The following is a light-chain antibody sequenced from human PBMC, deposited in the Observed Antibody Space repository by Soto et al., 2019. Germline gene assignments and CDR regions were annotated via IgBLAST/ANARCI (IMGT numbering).Light chain of an antibody. CDR2: AAS. V-gene: IGKV1-8*01. CDR3: QQYYSYPQT. Sequence: AIRMTQSPSSLSASTGDRVTITCRASQGIISYLAWYQQKPGKAPKLLIYAASTLQSGVPSRFSGSGSGTDFTLTISCLQSEDFATYYCQQYYSYPQTFGPGTKVDIK. CDR1: QGIISY. J-gene: IGKJ3*01.